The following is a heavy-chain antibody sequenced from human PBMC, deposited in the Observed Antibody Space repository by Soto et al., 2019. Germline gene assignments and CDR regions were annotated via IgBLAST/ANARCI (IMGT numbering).Heavy chain of an antibody. CDR2: IDPSDSYT. CDR1: GYSFISHW. Sequence: GEALKICCKGSGYSFISHWISWLRQMPGKGLEWMGRIDPSDSYTNYSPSFQGHVTISADKSISTAYLQWSSLKASDTAMYYCARTWGRDGYNYAYYYGMDVWGQGTTVTVSS. D-gene: IGHD5-12*01. CDR3: ARTWGRDGYNYAYYYGMDV. V-gene: IGHV5-10-1*01. J-gene: IGHJ6*02.